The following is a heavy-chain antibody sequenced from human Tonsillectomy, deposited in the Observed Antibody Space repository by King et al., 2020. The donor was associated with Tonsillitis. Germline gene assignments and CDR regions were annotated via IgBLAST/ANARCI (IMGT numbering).Heavy chain of an antibody. J-gene: IGHJ6*02. CDR2: IYNGGST. CDR3: ASGAAYYYYGMDV. D-gene: IGHD1-26*01. V-gene: IGHV3-53*04. Sequence: VQLVESGGGLVQPGGSLRLSCAASGFTVSNNYMSWVRQAPGKGLEWVSVIYNGGSTYYADSVKGRFTISRHNSKNTLYLQMNSLRAEDTAVYYCASGAAYYYYGMDVWGQGTTVTVCS. CDR1: GFTVSNNY.